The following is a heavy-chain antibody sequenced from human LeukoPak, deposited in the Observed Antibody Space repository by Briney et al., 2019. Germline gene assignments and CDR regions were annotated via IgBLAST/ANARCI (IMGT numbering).Heavy chain of an antibody. D-gene: IGHD3-9*01. Sequence: ASVKVSCKASGYTFTSYDINWVRQATGQGLEWMGWMNPNSGNTGYAQKFQGRVTMIRNTSISTAYMELSSLRSEDTAVYYCARLPDILTGYPDYWGQGTLVTVSS. V-gene: IGHV1-8*01. CDR2: MNPNSGNT. J-gene: IGHJ4*02. CDR3: ARLPDILTGYPDY. CDR1: GYTFTSYD.